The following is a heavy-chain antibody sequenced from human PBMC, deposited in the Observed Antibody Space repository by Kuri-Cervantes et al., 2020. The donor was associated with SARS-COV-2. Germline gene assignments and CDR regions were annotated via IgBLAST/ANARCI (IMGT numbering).Heavy chain of an antibody. Sequence: SETLSLTCAVYGGSFSGYYWSWIRQPPGKGLEWIGEINHSGSTNYNPSLKSRVTISVDTSKNQFSLKLSSVTAADTAVYYCAKLHYDFWSGSYNGFDPWGQGTLVTVSS. D-gene: IGHD3-3*01. CDR3: AKLHYDFWSGSYNGFDP. J-gene: IGHJ5*02. CDR2: INHSGST. V-gene: IGHV4-34*01. CDR1: GGSFSGYY.